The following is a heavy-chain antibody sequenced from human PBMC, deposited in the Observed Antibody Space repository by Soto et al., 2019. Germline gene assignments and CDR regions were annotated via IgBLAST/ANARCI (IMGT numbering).Heavy chain of an antibody. V-gene: IGHV3-23*01. J-gene: IGHJ4*02. CDR3: AKDSGGYCSSTSCYTPAGAFDY. CDR1: GFTFSSYA. D-gene: IGHD2-2*02. CDR2: ISGSGGST. Sequence: GGSLRLSCAASGFTFSSYAMSLVRQAPGKGLEWVSAISGSGGSTYYADSVKGRFTISRDNSKNTLYLQMNSLRAEDTAVYYCAKDSGGYCSSTSCYTPAGAFDYWGQGTLVTVSS.